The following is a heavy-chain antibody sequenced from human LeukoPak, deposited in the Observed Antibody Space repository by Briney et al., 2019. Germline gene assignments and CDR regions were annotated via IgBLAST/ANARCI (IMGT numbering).Heavy chain of an antibody. CDR3: AKDDQDTDYYCYYMDV. V-gene: IGHV3-23*01. CDR2: ISGSGGST. J-gene: IGHJ6*03. Sequence: GGSLRLSCAASGFTFSSYAMSWVRQAPGKGLEWVSAISGSGGSTYYADSVKGRFTISRDNSKNTLYLQMDSLRAEDTAVYYCAKDDQDTDYYCYYMDVWGKGTTVTVSS. CDR1: GFTFSSYA.